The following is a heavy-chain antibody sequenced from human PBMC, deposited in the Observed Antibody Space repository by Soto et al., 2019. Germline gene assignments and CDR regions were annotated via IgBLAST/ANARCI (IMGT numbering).Heavy chain of an antibody. Sequence: SGPTLVNPTQTLTLTCTFSGFSLSASGMCVSWIRQPPGKALEWLALIDWDDNKYYRKSLKTRLTISKDTSKNQVVLTMTNIDPVDTATYYCARIQGYYYDSSGHLTNNWFDPWGQGALVTVSS. D-gene: IGHD3-22*01. CDR1: GFSLSASGMC. J-gene: IGHJ5*02. CDR3: ARIQGYYYDSSGHLTNNWFDP. V-gene: IGHV2-70*01. CDR2: IDWDDNK.